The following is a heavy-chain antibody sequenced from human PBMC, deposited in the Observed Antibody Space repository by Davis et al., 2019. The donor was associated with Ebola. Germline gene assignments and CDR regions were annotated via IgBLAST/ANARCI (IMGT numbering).Heavy chain of an antibody. J-gene: IGHJ3*01. V-gene: IGHV3-30-3*01. CDR3: ARDRRASSSD. D-gene: IGHD6-6*01. CDR1: GFTFSSYA. CDR2: ISYDGSNK. Sequence: GESLKISCAASGFTFSSYAMHWVRQAPGKGLEWVAVISYDGSNKYYADSVKGQFTISRDNSKNTLYLQMNSLRAEDTAVYYCARDRRASSSDWGQGTMVTVSS.